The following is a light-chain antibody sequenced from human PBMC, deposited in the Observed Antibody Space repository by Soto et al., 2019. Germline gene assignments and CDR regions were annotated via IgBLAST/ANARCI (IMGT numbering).Light chain of an antibody. CDR3: MQGRYWGP. Sequence: DVVMTQSPLSLSVTLGQPASISCRSTQSLEYSDGSTFLNWFQQRPGPSPRRLLYKVSNRVCVVPDRYTGSESGAGFALKIRRVEAGDVAVYFCMQGRYWGPFGQGNKLEIK. CDR1: QSLEYSDGSTF. J-gene: IGKJ2*01. CDR2: KVS. V-gene: IGKV2-30*01.